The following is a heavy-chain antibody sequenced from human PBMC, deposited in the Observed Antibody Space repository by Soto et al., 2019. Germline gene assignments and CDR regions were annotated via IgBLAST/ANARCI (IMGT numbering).Heavy chain of an antibody. J-gene: IGHJ4*02. CDR3: AKVGYDTFGYYLRSFDC. D-gene: IGHD2-2*03. CDR1: GFTFSTNA. Sequence: PGGSLRLSCATSGFTFSTNAMGWVRQAPGLGLEFVSLISGSGNTIYYADSVKGRFTISRDNSMNTVSPQMNSLRAEDTAVYYCAKVGYDTFGYYLRSFDCWGQGTLVTVSS. V-gene: IGHV3-23*01. CDR2: ISGSGNTI.